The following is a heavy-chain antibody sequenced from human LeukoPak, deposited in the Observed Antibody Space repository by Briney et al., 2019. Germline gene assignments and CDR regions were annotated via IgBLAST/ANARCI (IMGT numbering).Heavy chain of an antibody. J-gene: IGHJ4*02. D-gene: IGHD6-19*01. V-gene: IGHV3-23*01. CDR2: ISGSGCST. CDR3: AKDCGYSSGWPHFDY. Sequence: PGGSLRLSCAASGFTLSSYAMSWVRGAPGKGLEWVSSISGSGCSTYYADSVNGRVTISRDNSKNKLYLQINSLRAEDTAVYYCAKDCGYSSGWPHFDYWGQGTLDSVSS. CDR1: GFTLSSYA.